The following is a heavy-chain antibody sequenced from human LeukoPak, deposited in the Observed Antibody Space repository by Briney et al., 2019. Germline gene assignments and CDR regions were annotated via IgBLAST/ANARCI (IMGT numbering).Heavy chain of an antibody. Sequence: GGSLRLSCAASGFTFSSAWMSWVRQAPGKGLEWVGRIKSKTDGGTTDYAAPVKGRFTISRDDSKNTLYLQMNSLKTEDTAVYYCTTAASCSSTSCYDSGFDYWGQGTLVTVSS. J-gene: IGHJ4*02. CDR2: IKSKTDGGTT. CDR3: TTAASCSSTSCYDSGFDY. V-gene: IGHV3-15*01. CDR1: GFTFSSAW. D-gene: IGHD2-2*01.